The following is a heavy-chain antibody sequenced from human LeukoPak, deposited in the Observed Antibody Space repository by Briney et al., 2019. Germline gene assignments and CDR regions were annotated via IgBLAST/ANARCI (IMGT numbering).Heavy chain of an antibody. D-gene: IGHD3-22*01. Sequence: GGSLRLSCAASGFTFSSYGMSWVRQAPGKGLEWVSAISGSGGSTYYADSVKGRFTISRDNSKNTLYLQMNSLRAEDTAVYYCAKDYDSSGYYSKYFQHWGQGTLVTVSS. CDR1: GFTFSSYG. CDR2: ISGSGGST. V-gene: IGHV3-23*01. J-gene: IGHJ1*01. CDR3: AKDYDSSGYYSKYFQH.